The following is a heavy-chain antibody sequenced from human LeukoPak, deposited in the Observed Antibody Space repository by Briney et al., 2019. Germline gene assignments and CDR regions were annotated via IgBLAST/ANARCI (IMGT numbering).Heavy chain of an antibody. D-gene: IGHD6-19*01. CDR2: ITSGGST. J-gene: IGHJ4*02. V-gene: IGHV3-23*01. CDR3: AKLSSGWYGGVEY. Sequence: GGSLRLSCAASGFTFSSYAMSWVRQAPGKGLEWVSGITSGGSTYYADSVKGRFTISRDNSKNTLYVQMNSLRGEDTAVYYCAKLSSGWYGGVEYWGQGTLVTVSS. CDR1: GFTFSSYA.